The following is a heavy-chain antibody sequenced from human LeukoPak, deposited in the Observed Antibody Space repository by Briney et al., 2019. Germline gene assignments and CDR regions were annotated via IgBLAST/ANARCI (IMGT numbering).Heavy chain of an antibody. CDR3: ATTRVCGGVLLRPSCLYFED. J-gene: IGHJ4*02. Sequence: GGSLRLSCAASGFTFSSYAMSWVRQAPGKGLEWVSVIGGSGDITYYADSVQGRFTVSRDNSKNTLYLQMNNLRAEDTAVYYCATTRVCGGVLLRPSCLYFEDWGQGALVTVSS. CDR1: GFTFSSYA. CDR2: IGGSGDIT. D-gene: IGHD3-10*01. V-gene: IGHV3-23*01.